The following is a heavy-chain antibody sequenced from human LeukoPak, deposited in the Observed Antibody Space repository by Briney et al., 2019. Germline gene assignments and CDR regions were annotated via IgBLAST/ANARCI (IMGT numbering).Heavy chain of an antibody. CDR2: IRSKAYGGTT. D-gene: IGHD2-2*01. Sequence: PGRSLRLSCTASGFTFGDYAMSWVRQAPGKGLEWVGFIRSKAYGGTTEYAASVKGRFTISRDDSKSIAYLQMNSLKTEDTAVYYCTSDIVVVPAALRAFDIWGQGTMVTVSS. CDR3: TSDIVVVPAALRAFDI. V-gene: IGHV3-49*04. J-gene: IGHJ3*02. CDR1: GFTFGDYA.